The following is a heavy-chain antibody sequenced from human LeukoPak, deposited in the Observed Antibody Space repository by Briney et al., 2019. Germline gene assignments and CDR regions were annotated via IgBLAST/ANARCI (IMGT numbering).Heavy chain of an antibody. D-gene: IGHD4-17*01. CDR1: GFTFSSYW. CDR2: IKQDGSET. V-gene: IGHV3-7*01. J-gene: IGHJ4*02. Sequence: GGSLRLSCAASGFTFSSYWMSWVRQAPGKGLEWVANIKQDGSETYSVDSVKGRFTISRDNAKNSLYLQMNSLRAEDTAVYYCASYYGDYEPLDYWGQGTLVTVSS. CDR3: ASYYGDYEPLDY.